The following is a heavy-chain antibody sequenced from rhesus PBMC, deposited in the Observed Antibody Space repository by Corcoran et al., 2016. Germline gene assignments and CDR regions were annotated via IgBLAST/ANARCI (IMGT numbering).Heavy chain of an antibody. CDR1: GFPFSDYY. CDR2: INNNGGRT. Sequence: EVQLVESGGGLAKPGGSLTISCAASGFPFSDYYMEWVRMAPGKGLEWDERINNNGGRTGYADTGKGKCTISRENAKNTLYLQIDSLRLEDTAVYYCVRNPNWNYVGYYDFWGQGVLVLVSS. D-gene: IGHD1-26*01. J-gene: IGHJ4*01. CDR3: VRNPNWNYVGYYDF. V-gene: IGHV3-178*01.